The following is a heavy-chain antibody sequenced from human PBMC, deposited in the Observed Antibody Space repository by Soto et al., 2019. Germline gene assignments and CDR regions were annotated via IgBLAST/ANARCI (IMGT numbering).Heavy chain of an antibody. D-gene: IGHD6-25*01. V-gene: IGHV1-46*01. Sequence: ASVKVSCKASGYTFTSYYMHWVRQAPGQGXEWMGIINPSGGSTSYAQKFQGRVTMTRDTSTSTVYMELSSLRSEDTAVYYCAARRPSGSGNYYYYGMDVRGQGTTVTVSS. CDR3: AARRPSGSGNYYYYGMDV. CDR1: GYTFTSYY. J-gene: IGHJ6*02. CDR2: INPSGGST.